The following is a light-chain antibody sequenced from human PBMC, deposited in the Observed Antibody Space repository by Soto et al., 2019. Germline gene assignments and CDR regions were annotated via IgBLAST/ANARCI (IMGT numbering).Light chain of an antibody. CDR1: QSVLSSSNNKNY. CDR2: WAY. J-gene: IGKJ3*01. V-gene: IGKV4-1*01. Sequence: DIVMTQSPDSLAVSLGERATINCKSSQSVLSSSNNKNYLAWYQQKPGQPPKLLIYWAYSRQSGVPDRFSGRGSGTDFTLTISSPQAEDVAVYYCQQYYSTLSFSFGPGTRVDIK. CDR3: QQYYSTLSFS.